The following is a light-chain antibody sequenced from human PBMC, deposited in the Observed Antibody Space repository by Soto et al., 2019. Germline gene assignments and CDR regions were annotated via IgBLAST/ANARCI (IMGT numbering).Light chain of an antibody. Sequence: DIQMTQSPSSLSASVGDRVTITCRASQSMSNYLNWYQQKPGKAPKLLIYAASSLQSGVPSRFSGSGSETDFTLTISSLQPEDFATYYCQQSYSTPTFGGGTKVDIK. CDR2: AAS. J-gene: IGKJ4*01. V-gene: IGKV1-39*01. CDR3: QQSYSTPT. CDR1: QSMSNY.